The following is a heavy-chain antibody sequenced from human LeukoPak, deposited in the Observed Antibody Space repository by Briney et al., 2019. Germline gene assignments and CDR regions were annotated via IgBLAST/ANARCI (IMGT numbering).Heavy chain of an antibody. D-gene: IGHD3-3*01. V-gene: IGHV3-74*01. Sequence: PGGSLRLSCAASGFTFSNYWMHWVRQAPGKGLVWVSRINTDGHSTTYADSVKGRFTISRDNAKNTLYLQMTSLRAEDTAVYYCARRFWYALDIWGQGTMVTVSS. CDR2: INTDGHST. CDR1: GFTFSNYW. J-gene: IGHJ3*02. CDR3: ARRFWYALDI.